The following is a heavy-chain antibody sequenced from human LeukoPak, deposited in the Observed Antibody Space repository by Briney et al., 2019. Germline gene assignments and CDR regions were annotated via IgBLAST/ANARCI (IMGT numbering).Heavy chain of an antibody. CDR2: ISSSSSYI. Sequence: GGSLTLSCLSSGFTFSYFTINWVRQAPGKGLDWVSSISSSSSYIYNADSVKGRFTIPRDNAKNPMFLKMNSLRPADTAVYYCARGAAGGYCSSINCGHAFDIWGQGTMVTVSS. CDR1: GFTFSYFT. V-gene: IGHV3-21*01. D-gene: IGHD2-2*01. CDR3: ARGAAGGYCSSINCGHAFDI. J-gene: IGHJ3*02.